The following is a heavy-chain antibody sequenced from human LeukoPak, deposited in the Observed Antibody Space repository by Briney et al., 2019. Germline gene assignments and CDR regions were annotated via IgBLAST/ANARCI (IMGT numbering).Heavy chain of an antibody. CDR2: IRYDGSNK. J-gene: IGHJ3*02. V-gene: IGHV3-30*02. Sequence: GGSLRLSCAASGFTFSSYGMHWVRQAPGKGLEWVAFIRYDGSNKYYADSVKGRFTISRDNAKNSLYLQMNSLRAEDTAVYYCARDNILTGQRGAFDIWGQGTMVTVSS. CDR1: GFTFSSYG. CDR3: ARDNILTGQRGAFDI. D-gene: IGHD3-9*01.